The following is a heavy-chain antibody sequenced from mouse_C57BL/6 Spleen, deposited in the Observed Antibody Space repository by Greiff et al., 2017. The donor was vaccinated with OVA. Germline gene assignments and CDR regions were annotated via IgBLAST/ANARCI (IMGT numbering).Heavy chain of an antibody. CDR3: TPSYCNYGY. CDR1: GFNIKDDY. V-gene: IGHV14-4*01. D-gene: IGHD2-1*01. Sequence: EVQLQQSGAELVRPGASVKLSCTASGFNIKDDYMHWVKQRPEQGLEWIGWIDPENGDTEYASKFQGKATITADTSSNPAYLQLSSLASEDTAVYYCTPSYCNYGYWGQGTTLTVSS. CDR2: IDPENGDT. J-gene: IGHJ2*01.